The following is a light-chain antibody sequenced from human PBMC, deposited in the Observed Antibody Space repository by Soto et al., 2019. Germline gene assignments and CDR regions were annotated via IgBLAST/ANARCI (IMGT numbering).Light chain of an antibody. CDR2: AAS. J-gene: IGKJ4*01. Sequence: DIQLTQSPSFLSASVGDRVTITCRASQGNSNYLAWYQRKPGKDPKLLIYAASTMQSGVPSRFSGSGSGTEFTLTISSLQPEDFATYYCQQINSYPLTFGGGTKVEIK. CDR3: QQINSYPLT. V-gene: IGKV1-9*01. CDR1: QGNSNY.